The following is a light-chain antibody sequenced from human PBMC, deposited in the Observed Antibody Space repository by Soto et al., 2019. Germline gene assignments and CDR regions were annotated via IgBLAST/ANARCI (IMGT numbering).Light chain of an antibody. Sequence: QSVLTQPPSASGTPGQTVTISCSGSSSSIASNAINWFQQLPGTAPKLLIYSGDHRPSGVPDRFSGSKSGTSASLAISGLQSEDEADYYCATWADSLKTYVFGTGTQLTVL. CDR1: SSSIASNA. J-gene: IGLJ1*01. CDR3: ATWADSLKTYV. V-gene: IGLV1-44*01. CDR2: SGD.